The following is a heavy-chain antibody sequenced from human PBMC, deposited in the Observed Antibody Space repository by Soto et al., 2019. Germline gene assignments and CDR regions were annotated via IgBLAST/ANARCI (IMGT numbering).Heavy chain of an antibody. D-gene: IGHD3-3*01. Sequence: GGSLRLSCAASGFTFSSYAMHWVRQAPGKGLEWVAVISYDGSNKYYADSVKGRFTISRDNSKNTLYLQMNSLRAEDTALYYCARDLDDFWSGYLTPPGPWGQGTLVTVS. CDR2: ISYDGSNK. V-gene: IGHV3-30-3*01. CDR1: GFTFSSYA. J-gene: IGHJ5*02. CDR3: ARDLDDFWSGYLTPPGP.